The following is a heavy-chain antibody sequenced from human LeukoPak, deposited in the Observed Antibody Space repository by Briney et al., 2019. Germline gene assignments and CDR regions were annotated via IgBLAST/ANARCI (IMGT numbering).Heavy chain of an antibody. V-gene: IGHV1-69*13. CDR3: ARGERSSFNLDY. Sequence: ASVTVSCKASGGTFSSYAISWVRQAPGQGLEWMGGIIPIFGTANYAQKFQGRVTITADESTSTAYMELSSLRSEDTAVYYCARGERSSFNLDYWGQGTLVTVSS. J-gene: IGHJ4*02. D-gene: IGHD6-6*01. CDR1: GGTFSSYA. CDR2: IIPIFGTA.